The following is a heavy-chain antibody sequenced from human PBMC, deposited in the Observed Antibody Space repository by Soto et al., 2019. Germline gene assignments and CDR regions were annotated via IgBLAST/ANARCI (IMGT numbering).Heavy chain of an antibody. D-gene: IGHD1-1*01. CDR3: ASSWNTPVYYYGMDV. J-gene: IGHJ6*01. CDR2: IDPSDSYT. Sequence: LGESLKISCKGSGYSFTSYWISWVRQMPGKGLEWMGRIDPSDSYTNYSPSFQGHVTISADKSISTAYLQWSSLKASDTAMYYCASSWNTPVYYYGMDVWGQGXTVTVAS. CDR1: GYSFTSYW. V-gene: IGHV5-10-1*01.